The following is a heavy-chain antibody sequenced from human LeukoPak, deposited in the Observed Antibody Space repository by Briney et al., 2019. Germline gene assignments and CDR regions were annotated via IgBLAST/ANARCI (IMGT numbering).Heavy chain of an antibody. D-gene: IGHD3-22*01. Sequence: PGGSLRLSCAASGFTFSSYAMSWVRQAPGKGLEWVSAISGSGGSTYYADTVKGRFTISRGNSKNTLYLQMNSLRAEDTAVYYCAKDDQYYDSSGYYYGYFDYWGQGTLVTVSS. CDR2: ISGSGGST. V-gene: IGHV3-23*01. CDR1: GFTFSSYA. J-gene: IGHJ4*02. CDR3: AKDDQYYDSSGYYYGYFDY.